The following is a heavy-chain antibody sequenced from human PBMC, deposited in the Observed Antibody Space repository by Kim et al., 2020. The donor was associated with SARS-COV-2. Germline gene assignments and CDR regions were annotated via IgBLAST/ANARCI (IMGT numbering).Heavy chain of an antibody. V-gene: IGHV3-48*03. Sequence: GGSLRLSCAASGFTFSSYEMNWVRQAPGKGLEWVSYISSSGSTIYYADSVKGRFTISRDNAKNSLYLQMNSLRAEDTAVYYCARAPGYYDSSGYYGRHYWGQGTLVTVSS. J-gene: IGHJ4*02. CDR1: GFTFSSYE. D-gene: IGHD3-22*01. CDR3: ARAPGYYDSSGYYGRHY. CDR2: ISSSGSTI.